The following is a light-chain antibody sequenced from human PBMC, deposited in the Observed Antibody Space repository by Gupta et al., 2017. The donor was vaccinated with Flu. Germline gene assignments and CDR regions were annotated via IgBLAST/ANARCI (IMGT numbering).Light chain of an antibody. Sequence: SYVLTQPPSVSVAPGQTARITCGGSNIGSKSVHWYQQKPGQAPVLVAYDDSVRPSEIPERFSGSNSGNTATLTISRVEAGDEADYYCQVWDNSDDHHYVFGTGTEVTVL. V-gene: IGLV3-21*02. CDR2: DDS. CDR3: QVWDNSDDHHYV. J-gene: IGLJ1*01. CDR1: NIGSKS.